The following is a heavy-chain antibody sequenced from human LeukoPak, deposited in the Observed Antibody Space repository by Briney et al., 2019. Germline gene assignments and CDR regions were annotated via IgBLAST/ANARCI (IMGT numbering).Heavy chain of an antibody. CDR2: IKQDGSEK. J-gene: IGHJ5*02. CDR1: GFTFSSYW. CDR3: ARDPITMVRGVWNWFDP. D-gene: IGHD3-10*01. V-gene: IGHV3-7*01. Sequence: GGSLRLSCAASGFTFSSYWMSWVRQAPGKGLEWVANIKQDGSEKYYVDSVKGRFTISRDNAKISLYLQMNSLRAEDTAVYYCARDPITMVRGVWNWFDPWGQGTLVTVSS.